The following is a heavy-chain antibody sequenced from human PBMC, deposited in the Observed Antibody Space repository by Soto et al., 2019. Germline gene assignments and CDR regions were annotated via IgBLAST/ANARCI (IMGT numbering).Heavy chain of an antibody. J-gene: IGHJ6*02. CDR2: TYYRSKWYN. D-gene: IGHD6-6*01. V-gene: IGHV6-1*01. CDR1: GDSVSSNSAA. CDR3: AREVSSSSGYYYYGMDV. Sequence: SQTLSLTCAISGDSVSSNSAAWNWIRQSPSRGLEWLGRTYYRSKWYNDYAVSVKSRITINPDTSKNQFSLQLNSVTPEDTAAYYCAREVSSSSGYYYYGMDVWGQGTTVTVSS.